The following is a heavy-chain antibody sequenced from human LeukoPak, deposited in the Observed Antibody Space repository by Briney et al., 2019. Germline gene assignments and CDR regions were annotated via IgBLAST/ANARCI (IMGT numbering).Heavy chain of an antibody. CDR2: INPSGGST. Sequence: ASVKVSCKASGYTFTSYYMHWVRQAPGQGLEWMGIINPSGGSTSYAQKFQGRVTMTRDTSTSTVYMELSSLRSEDTAVYYCARDLGYCRGGSCYQTTYFDYWGQGTLVTVSS. J-gene: IGHJ4*02. CDR1: GYTFTSYY. V-gene: IGHV1-46*01. D-gene: IGHD2-15*01. CDR3: ARDLGYCRGGSCYQTTYFDY.